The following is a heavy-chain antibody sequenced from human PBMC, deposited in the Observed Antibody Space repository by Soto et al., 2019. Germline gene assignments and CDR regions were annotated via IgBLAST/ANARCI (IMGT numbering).Heavy chain of an antibody. CDR3: AKKGSPKTYYYYMDV. D-gene: IGHD3-10*01. V-gene: IGHV3-23*01. Sequence: EVQLLESGGGVVQPGGSLRLSCAASGFTFSSYAMSWVRQAPGKGLEWVSAISGSGGSTYYADSVKGRFTISRDNSKNTLYLQMNSLRAEDTAVYYFAKKGSPKTYYYYMDVLGKGTTVTVSS. J-gene: IGHJ6*03. CDR2: ISGSGGST. CDR1: GFTFSSYA.